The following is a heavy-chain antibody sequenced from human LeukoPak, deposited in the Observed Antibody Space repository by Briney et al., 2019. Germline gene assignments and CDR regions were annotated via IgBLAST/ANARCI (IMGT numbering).Heavy chain of an antibody. CDR3: AGDISFRDYGDYLDY. Sequence: GGSLRLSCAASGFTFSSYAMHWVRQAPGKGLEWVAVISYDGSNKYYADSVKGRFTISRDNSKNTLYLQMNSLRAEDTAVYYCAGDISFRDYGDYLDYWGQGTLVTVSS. CDR2: ISYDGSNK. CDR1: GFTFSSYA. D-gene: IGHD4-17*01. J-gene: IGHJ4*02. V-gene: IGHV3-30*04.